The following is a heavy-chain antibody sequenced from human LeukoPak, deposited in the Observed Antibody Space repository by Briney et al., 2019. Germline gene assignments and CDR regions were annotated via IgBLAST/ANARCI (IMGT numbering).Heavy chain of an antibody. D-gene: IGHD1-1*01. V-gene: IGHV1-18*04. Sequence: GASVKVSRKASGYTFTSNYIHWVRQAPGQGLEWMGWISAYNGNTNYAQKLQGRVTMTTDTSTSTAYMELRSLRSDDTAVYYCARMGYNWNDAWFDPWGQGTLVTVSS. CDR2: ISAYNGNT. J-gene: IGHJ5*02. CDR1: GYTFTSNY. CDR3: ARMGYNWNDAWFDP.